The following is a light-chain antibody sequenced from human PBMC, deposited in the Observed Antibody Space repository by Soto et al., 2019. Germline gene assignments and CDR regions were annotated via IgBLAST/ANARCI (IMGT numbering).Light chain of an antibody. J-gene: IGLJ1*01. CDR2: DVN. CDR1: SSDVGSYNR. CDR3: SSYTISSTYV. Sequence: QSARTQPPSVSGAPGQSVAISCTGTSSDVGSYNRVSWYRQPPGTAPKLMIYDVNNRPSGVPDRFSGSKSGNTASLTISGLQAEDEADYYCSSYTISSTYVFGTGTKVTV. V-gene: IGLV2-18*02.